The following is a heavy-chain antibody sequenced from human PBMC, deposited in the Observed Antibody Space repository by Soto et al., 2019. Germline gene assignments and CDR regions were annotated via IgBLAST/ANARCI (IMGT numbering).Heavy chain of an antibody. CDR1: VGTFSSYA. Sequence: QVQLVPSGAEVKKPGSSVKVSCKASVGTFSSYAISWVRQAPGQGLEWMGGIITIFGTENYAQKFQGRVTMTADKSTSTAYMELSSLRSEDTAVYYCALSEYSGYLWNYFDYWGQGTLVTASS. CDR2: IITIFGTE. CDR3: ALSEYSGYLWNYFDY. D-gene: IGHD5-12*01. J-gene: IGHJ4*02. V-gene: IGHV1-69*06.